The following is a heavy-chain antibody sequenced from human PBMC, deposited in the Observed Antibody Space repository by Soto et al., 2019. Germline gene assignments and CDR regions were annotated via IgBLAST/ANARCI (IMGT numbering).Heavy chain of an antibody. CDR3: VRPYGVGPSWGEGFKN. J-gene: IGHJ4*02. D-gene: IGHD3-16*01. CDR2: IDADGSSA. Sequence: VQLVESGGGLVQPGESLRLSCVASGFTFGNYWMHWVRQTPGKGLVWVSRIDADGSSANYTDSMKGRFTISRDNARNTLYLEVDSLRVEDTAVYYCVRPYGVGPSWGEGFKNWGPGPVVTVSS. V-gene: IGHV3-74*01. CDR1: GFTFGNYW.